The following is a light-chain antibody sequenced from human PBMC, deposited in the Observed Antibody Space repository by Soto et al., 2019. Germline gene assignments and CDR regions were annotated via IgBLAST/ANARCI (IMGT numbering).Light chain of an antibody. CDR2: LGF. CDR3: MQHLEAPWT. V-gene: IGKV2-28*01. CDR1: QSLLHSNGFQY. Sequence: EIVMTQSPPSLSVTPGEPASISCRSSQSLLHSNGFQYLDWYLQKPGQSPQLLIYLGFNRASGVPDRFSGSVSGTDFTLKISRVEAEEVGIYFCMQHLEAPWTFCQGTKVEIK. J-gene: IGKJ1*01.